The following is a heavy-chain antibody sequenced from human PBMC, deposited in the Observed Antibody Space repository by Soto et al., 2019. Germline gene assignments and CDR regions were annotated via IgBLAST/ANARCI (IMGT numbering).Heavy chain of an antibody. J-gene: IGHJ6*02. CDR3: VKGRVPYQVKSGMDV. D-gene: IGHD2-21*01. CDR2: IDWNSGSV. CDR1: GFTFDDYA. V-gene: IGHV3-9*01. Sequence: EVQLVESGGCLVQPGRSLRLSCAASGFTFDDYAMHWVRQRPGKGLEWVSGIDWNSGSVDYAGSLKGRFTIYRDNADKALYLQMRSLRADDTALYYSVKGRVPYQVKSGMDVWGQGTTVTVSS.